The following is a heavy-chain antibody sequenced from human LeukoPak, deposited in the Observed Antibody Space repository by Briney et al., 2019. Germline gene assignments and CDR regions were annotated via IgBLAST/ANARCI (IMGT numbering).Heavy chain of an antibody. J-gene: IGHJ4*02. Sequence: GGSLRLSCAASGFTFSSYAMSWVRQAPGQGLEWVSAISGSGGSTYYADSVKGRFTISRDNSKNTLYLQMNSLRAEDTAVYYCAKDGHIVVVVAATWGYFDYWGQGTLVTVSS. V-gene: IGHV3-23*01. D-gene: IGHD2-15*01. CDR1: GFTFSSYA. CDR3: AKDGHIVVVVAATWGYFDY. CDR2: ISGSGGST.